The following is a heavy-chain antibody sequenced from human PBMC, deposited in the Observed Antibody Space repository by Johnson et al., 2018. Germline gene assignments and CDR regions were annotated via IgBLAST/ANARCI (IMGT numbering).Heavy chain of an antibody. V-gene: IGHV4-59*01. D-gene: IGHD3-3*02. CDR2: IYYIGNT. CDR3: ASIFGGVTPNKPRYYYYGMDV. CDR1: GGSISSSY. J-gene: IGHJ6*02. Sequence: QVQLQESGPGLVKPSETLSLTCSVSGGSISSSYWSWIRQSPGKGLEWIGYIYYIGNTNYNPSLKSRVTITVDTSKNQFSLKLSSVTAAGTAVYYCASIFGGVTPNKPRYYYYGMDVWGQGTTVTVSS.